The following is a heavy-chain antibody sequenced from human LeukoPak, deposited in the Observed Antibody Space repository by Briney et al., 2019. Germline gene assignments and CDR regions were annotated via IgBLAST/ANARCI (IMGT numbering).Heavy chain of an antibody. CDR3: AKDFVPHACDI. V-gene: IGHV3-30*02. Sequence: GGSLRLSCATSGFFLSSYGIHWVRQAPGKGLEWVAFIRYDGTIKYYADSVKGRFTISRDISKNTLYLQMNSLRLDDTAIYYCAKDFVPHACDIWGQGTMVTVSS. CDR1: GFFLSSYG. D-gene: IGHD3-10*02. CDR2: IRYDGTIK. J-gene: IGHJ3*02.